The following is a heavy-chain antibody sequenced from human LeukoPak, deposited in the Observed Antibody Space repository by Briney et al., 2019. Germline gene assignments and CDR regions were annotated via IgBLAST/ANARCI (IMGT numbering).Heavy chain of an antibody. CDR2: IYYSGST. CDR1: GGSISSYY. CDR3: ARGDGNHASFDY. D-gene: IGHD2-8*01. Sequence: SETLSLTCSDSGGSISSYYWSWIRQPPGKGLEWIGYIYYSGSTNCNPSLKSRVTISLDTSKNQFSLKLSSVTAADTAVYYCARGDGNHASFDYWGQGTLVTVSS. V-gene: IGHV4-59*01. J-gene: IGHJ4*02.